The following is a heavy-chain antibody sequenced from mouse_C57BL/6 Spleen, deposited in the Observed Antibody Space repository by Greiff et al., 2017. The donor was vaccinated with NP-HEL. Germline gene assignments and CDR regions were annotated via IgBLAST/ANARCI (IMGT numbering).Heavy chain of an antibody. CDR1: GYTFTDYY. CDR3: ARARVGAMDY. V-gene: IGHV1-26*01. CDR2: INPNNGGT. J-gene: IGHJ4*01. Sequence: EVQLQQSGPELVKPGASVKISCKASGYTFTDYYMNWVKQSHGKSLEWIGDINPNNGGTSYNQKFKGKATLTVDKSSSTAYMELRSLTSEDSAVFYCARARVGAMDYWGQGTSVTVSS.